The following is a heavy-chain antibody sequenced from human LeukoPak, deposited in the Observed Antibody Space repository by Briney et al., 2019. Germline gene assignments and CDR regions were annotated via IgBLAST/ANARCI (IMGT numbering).Heavy chain of an antibody. CDR1: GGSISSGGYY. Sequence: SETLSLTCTVSGGSISSGGYYWSWIRQPPGKGLEWIGYIYHSGSTYYNPSLKSRVTISVDRSKNQFSLKLSSVTAADTAVYYCARESIVVVPAAIYYYYMDVWGKGTTVTVSS. CDR3: ARESIVVVPAAIYYYYMDV. CDR2: IYHSGST. D-gene: IGHD2-2*01. J-gene: IGHJ6*03. V-gene: IGHV4-30-2*01.